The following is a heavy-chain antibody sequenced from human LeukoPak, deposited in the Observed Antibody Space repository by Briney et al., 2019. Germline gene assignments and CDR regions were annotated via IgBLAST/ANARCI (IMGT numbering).Heavy chain of an antibody. CDR3: ARDRRDFIAVAGTGGY. D-gene: IGHD6-19*01. CDR1: GFPFGYYN. J-gene: IGHJ4*02. Sequence: GGSLRLSCAASGFPFGYYNVNWVRQAPGKGLEWVSSIRSSSTYIYYADSVKGRFTVSRDDAKNSLYLQMNSLRAEDTAVYYCARDRRDFIAVAGTGGYWGQGTLVTVSS. CDR2: IRSSSTYI. V-gene: IGHV3-21*01.